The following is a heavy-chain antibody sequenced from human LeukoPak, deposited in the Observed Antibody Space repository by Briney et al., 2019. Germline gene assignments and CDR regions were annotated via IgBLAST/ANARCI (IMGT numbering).Heavy chain of an antibody. D-gene: IGHD6-13*01. CDR1: GGSISSSNW. J-gene: IGHJ4*02. V-gene: IGHV4-4*02. CDR2: IYHSGST. CDR3: ARDLATAGFQDH. Sequence: SETLSLTCAVSGGSISSSNWWTWVRQPPGKGLEWIGEIYHSGSTNYNPSLKSRVTISVDKSKNQFSLELSSVTAADTAVYYCARDLATAGFQDHWGQGTLVTVSS.